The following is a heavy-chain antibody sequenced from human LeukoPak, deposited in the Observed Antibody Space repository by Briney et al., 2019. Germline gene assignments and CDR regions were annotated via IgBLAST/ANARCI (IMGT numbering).Heavy chain of an antibody. CDR1: GYSFTSYW. J-gene: IGHJ4*02. CDR3: ARQDGYCSGGSCYLYY. CDR2: IYPGDSDT. D-gene: IGHD2-15*01. Sequence: GESLKISCKGSGYSFTSYWIGWVRQMPGKGLEWMGIIYPGDSDTRYSPSFQGQVTISADKSISTAYLQWSSLKASDTAMYYCARQDGYCSGGSCYLYYWGQGTLVTVSS. V-gene: IGHV5-51*01.